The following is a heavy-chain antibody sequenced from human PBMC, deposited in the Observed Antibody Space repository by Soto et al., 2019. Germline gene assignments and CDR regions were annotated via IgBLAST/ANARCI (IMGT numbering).Heavy chain of an antibody. V-gene: IGHV4-39*01. CDR1: GGSISSSSYY. J-gene: IGHJ4*02. Sequence: SETLSLTCTVSGGSISSSSYYWGWIRQPPGKGLEWIGSIYYSGSTYYNPSLKSRATISVDTSKNQFSLKLSSVTAADTAVYYCARSPLRGIRDYGDYVFDYWGQGTQVTVSS. CDR3: ARSPLRGIRDYGDYVFDY. D-gene: IGHD4-17*01. CDR2: IYYSGST.